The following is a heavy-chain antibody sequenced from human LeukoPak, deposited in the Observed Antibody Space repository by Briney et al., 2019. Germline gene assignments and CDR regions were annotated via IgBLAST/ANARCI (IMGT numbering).Heavy chain of an antibody. CDR2: IYHSGST. V-gene: IGHV4-38-2*02. CDR3: ARDREGGDGYNGD. J-gene: IGHJ4*02. Sequence: WIRQPPGKGLEWIGSIYHSGSTYYNPSLKSRVTISVDTSKNQFSLKLSSVTAADTAVYYCARDREGGDGYNGDWGQGTLVTVSS. D-gene: IGHD5-24*01.